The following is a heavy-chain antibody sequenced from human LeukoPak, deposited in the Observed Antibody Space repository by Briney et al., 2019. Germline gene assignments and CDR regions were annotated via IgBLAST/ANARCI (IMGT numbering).Heavy chain of an antibody. J-gene: IGHJ5*02. CDR1: GGSISSRSYY. D-gene: IGHD3-3*01. CDR2: IYYSGST. CDR3: ARVHGYDFWSGYPNWFDP. V-gene: IGHV4-31*03. Sequence: PSETLSLTCTVSGGSISSRSYYWGWIRQPPGKGLEWIGYIYYSGSTYYNPSLKSRVTISVDTSKNQFSLKLSSVTAADTAVYYCARVHGYDFWSGYPNWFDPWGQGTLVTVSS.